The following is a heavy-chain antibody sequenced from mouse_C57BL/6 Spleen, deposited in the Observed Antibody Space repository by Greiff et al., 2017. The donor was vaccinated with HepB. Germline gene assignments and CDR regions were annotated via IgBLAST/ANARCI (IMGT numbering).Heavy chain of an antibody. CDR2: IRNKANGYTT. D-gene: IGHD1-1*01. J-gene: IGHJ1*03. V-gene: IGHV7-3*01. CDR3: ARSPLCYGSSKGLCLYFDV. CDR1: GFTFTDYY. Sequence: DVKLVESGGGLVQPGGSLSLSCAASGFTFTDYYMSWVRQPPGKALEWLGFIRNKANGYTTEYSASVKGRFTISRDNSQGILYLQMNALRAEDSATYYCARSPLCYGSSKGLCLYFDVWGTGTTVTVSS.